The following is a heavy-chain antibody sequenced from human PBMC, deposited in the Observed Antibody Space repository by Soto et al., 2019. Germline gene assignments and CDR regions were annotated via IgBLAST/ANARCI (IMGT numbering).Heavy chain of an antibody. CDR3: AREIYCSGGSCYSLLRYYYYGMDV. J-gene: IGHJ6*02. Sequence: PGGSLRLSCAASGFTFSSYAMHWVRQAPGKGLEWVAVISYDGSNKYYADSVKGRFTISRDNSKNTLYLQMNSLRAEDTAVYYCAREIYCSGGSCYSLLRYYYYGMDVWGQGTTVTVSS. V-gene: IGHV3-30-3*01. CDR1: GFTFSSYA. D-gene: IGHD2-15*01. CDR2: ISYDGSNK.